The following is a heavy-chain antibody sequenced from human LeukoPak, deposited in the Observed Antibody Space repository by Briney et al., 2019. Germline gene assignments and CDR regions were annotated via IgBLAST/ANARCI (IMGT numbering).Heavy chain of an antibody. V-gene: IGHV4-59*01. CDR3: ARDGVSAAMDHYYYYYGMDV. Sequence: PSETLSLTCTVSGGSISSYYWSWIRQPPGKGLEWIGYIYYSGSTNYNPSLKSRVTISVDTSKNQFSLKLSSVTAADTAVYYCARDGVSAAMDHYYYYYGMDVWGQGTTVTVSS. CDR2: IYYSGST. CDR1: GGSISSYY. D-gene: IGHD5-18*01. J-gene: IGHJ6*02.